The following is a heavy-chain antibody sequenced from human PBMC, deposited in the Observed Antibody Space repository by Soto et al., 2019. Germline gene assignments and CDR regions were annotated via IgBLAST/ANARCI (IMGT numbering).Heavy chain of an antibody. CDR2: ISAYNGNT. CDR1: GYTFTSYG. CDR3: ARDREYSGYDRRFDY. J-gene: IGHJ4*02. Sequence: ASVKVSCKASGYTFTSYGISWVRQAPGQGLEWMGWISAYNGNTNYAQKLQGRATMTTDTSTSTAYMELRSLRSDDTAVYYCARDREYSGYDRRFDYWGQGTLVTVSS. D-gene: IGHD5-12*01. V-gene: IGHV1-18*01.